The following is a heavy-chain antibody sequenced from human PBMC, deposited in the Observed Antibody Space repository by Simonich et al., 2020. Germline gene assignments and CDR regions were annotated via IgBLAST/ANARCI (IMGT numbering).Heavy chain of an antibody. CDR1: GGSISRSSYY. CDR3: ARHAGFAFDI. Sequence: QLQLQESGPGLVKPSETLSLTCTVSGGSISRSSYYWGWIRQPPGKGLEWIGSIYYSGSTDSNPSLKSRVTRSVDTSKNQFSLKLSAVTAADTAVYYCARHAGFAFDIWGQGTMVTVSS. CDR2: IYYSGST. J-gene: IGHJ3*02. D-gene: IGHD6-13*01. V-gene: IGHV4-39*01.